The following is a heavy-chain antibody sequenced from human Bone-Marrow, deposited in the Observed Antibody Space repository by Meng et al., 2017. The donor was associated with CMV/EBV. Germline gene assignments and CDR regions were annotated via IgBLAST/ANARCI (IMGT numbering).Heavy chain of an antibody. Sequence: SETLSLTCTVPGGAISSYYWSWIRQPPGKGLEWFGYIYYSGSTNYNPSLKSRVTISVDTSKNQFSLKLSSVTAADTGVYYCARRRENLPDCSSTSCYRVGYYGMDVWGQGTTVTFSS. CDR2: IYYSGST. D-gene: IGHD2-2*02. CDR1: GGAISSYY. CDR3: ARRRENLPDCSSTSCYRVGYYGMDV. V-gene: IGHV4-59*12. J-gene: IGHJ6*02.